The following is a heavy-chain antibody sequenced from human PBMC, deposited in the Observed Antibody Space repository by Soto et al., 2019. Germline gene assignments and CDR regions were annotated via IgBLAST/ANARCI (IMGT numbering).Heavy chain of an antibody. V-gene: IGHV3-23*01. Sequence: PGGSLRLSCAASGFTFSSYAMSWVRQAPGKGLEWVSAISGSGGSTYYADSVKGRFTISRDNSKNTLYLQMNSLRAEDTAVYYCARSPGGIAAAPGTLDYYYYGMDVWGQGTTVTVSS. D-gene: IGHD6-13*01. CDR1: GFTFSSYA. CDR3: ARSPGGIAAAPGTLDYYYYGMDV. CDR2: ISGSGGST. J-gene: IGHJ6*02.